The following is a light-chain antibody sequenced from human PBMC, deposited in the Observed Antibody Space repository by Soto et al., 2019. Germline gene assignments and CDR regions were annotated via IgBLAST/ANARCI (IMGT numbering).Light chain of an antibody. CDR1: QTIVTF. J-gene: IGKJ3*01. CDR3: QQTYSIPRT. Sequence: DVQMTQSPSSLSAFVGDRVTITCRASQTIVTFLNWYQQKPGKAPRLLIYAGSSLQTGVPSRFSGSGSGTDFTLTISSLQPDDFATYYCQQTYSIPRTFGPGTKVDIK. V-gene: IGKV1-39*01. CDR2: AGS.